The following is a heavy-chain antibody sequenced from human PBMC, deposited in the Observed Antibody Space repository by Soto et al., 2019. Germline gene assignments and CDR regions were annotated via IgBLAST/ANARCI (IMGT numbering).Heavy chain of an antibody. CDR1: GGSFSGYY. V-gene: IGHV4-34*01. Sequence: SETLSLTCAVYGGSFSGYYWSWIRQPPGKGLEWIGEINHSGSTNYNPSLKSRVTISVDTSKNQFSLKLSSVTAADTAVYYCARGRAGIVVVPAAIGGMDVWGQGTTVT. D-gene: IGHD2-2*02. J-gene: IGHJ6*02. CDR2: INHSGST. CDR3: ARGRAGIVVVPAAIGGMDV.